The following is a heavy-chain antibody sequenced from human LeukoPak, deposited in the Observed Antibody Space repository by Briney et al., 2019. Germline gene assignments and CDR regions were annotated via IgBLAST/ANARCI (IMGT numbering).Heavy chain of an antibody. CDR3: AGSYYDSSGYFQH. J-gene: IGHJ1*01. CDR2: IIPIFGTA. CDR1: GGTFSSYA. D-gene: IGHD3-22*01. Sequence: SVKVSCKASGGTFSSYAISWVRQAPGQGLEWMGRIIPIFGTANYAQKFQGRVTITTDESTSTAYMELSSLRSEDTAVYYCAGSYYDSSGYFQHWGQGTLVTVSS. V-gene: IGHV1-69*05.